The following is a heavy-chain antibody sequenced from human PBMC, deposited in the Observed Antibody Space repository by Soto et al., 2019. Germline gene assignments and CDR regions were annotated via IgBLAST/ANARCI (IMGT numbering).Heavy chain of an antibody. Sequence: QVQLQQWGAGLLKPSETLSLTCAVYGGSFSGYYWSWIRQPPGKGLEWIGEINHSGSTNYNPSLRSRVTISVDTSKNQVSLKLSSVTAADTAVYYCARLWFGEVWWGQGTLVTVSS. CDR1: GGSFSGYY. CDR2: INHSGST. CDR3: ARLWFGEVW. J-gene: IGHJ4*02. D-gene: IGHD3-10*01. V-gene: IGHV4-34*01.